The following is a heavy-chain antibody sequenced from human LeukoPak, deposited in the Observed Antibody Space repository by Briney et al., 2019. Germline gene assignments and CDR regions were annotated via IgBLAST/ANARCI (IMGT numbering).Heavy chain of an antibody. D-gene: IGHD3-9*01. V-gene: IGHV4-39*01. J-gene: IGHJ4*02. CDR3: ARIYFDWSLRGYFDY. CDR1: GGSVSSNTYY. CDR2: IYYTGST. Sequence: PSETLSLTCTVSGGSVSSNTYYWGWLRQPPGRGLEWIGNIYYTGSTYYNPSLKSRVTISVDTSTNQFSLRLSSVTAADTAVYYCARIYFDWSLRGYFDYWGQGTLVTVSS.